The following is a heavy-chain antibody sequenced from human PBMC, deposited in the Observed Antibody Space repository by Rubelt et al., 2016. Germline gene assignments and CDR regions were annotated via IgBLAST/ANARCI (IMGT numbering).Heavy chain of an antibody. CDR3: ARDQDGVATYYYYGMDV. V-gene: IGHV1-69*10. D-gene: IGHD2-21*02. CDR2: IIPILGIA. Sequence: MGGIIPILGIANYAQKFQGRVTMTEDTSTDTAYMELSSLRSEDTAVYYCARDQDGVATYYYYGMDVWGQGTTVTVSS. J-gene: IGHJ6*02.